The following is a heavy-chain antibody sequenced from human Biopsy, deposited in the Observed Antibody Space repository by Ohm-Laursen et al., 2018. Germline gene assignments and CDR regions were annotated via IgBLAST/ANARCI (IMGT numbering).Heavy chain of an antibody. V-gene: IGHV3-53*01. Sequence: LSLTCAASGFDFSDYSMTWVRQAPGKGLECVSVIYSGGNTFYADSVKGRFTVSRDTSKNTIYLQMNSLRAEDTARYYCATNLKVSPGLMNFDSWGQGTLVTVSS. D-gene: IGHD1-1*01. CDR3: ATNLKVSPGLMNFDS. CDR2: IYSGGNT. CDR1: GFDFSDYS. J-gene: IGHJ4*02.